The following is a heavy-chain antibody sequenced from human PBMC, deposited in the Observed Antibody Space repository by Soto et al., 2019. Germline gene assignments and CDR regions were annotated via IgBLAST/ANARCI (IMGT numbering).Heavy chain of an antibody. D-gene: IGHD3-22*01. J-gene: IGHJ5*02. Sequence: QVQLVQSGAEVKKPGSSVKVSCKASGGTFSSYAISWVRQAPGQGLEWMGGIIPIFGTANYAQKFQGRVTITADESTSTAYMELSSLRSEDTAVYYCSRKSWGYYYDSSGYYSSWGQATLVTVSS. CDR1: GGTFSSYA. V-gene: IGHV1-69*01. CDR3: SRKSWGYYYDSSGYYSS. CDR2: IIPIFGTA.